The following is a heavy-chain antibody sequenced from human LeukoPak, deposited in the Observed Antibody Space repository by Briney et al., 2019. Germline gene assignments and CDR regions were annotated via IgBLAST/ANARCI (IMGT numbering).Heavy chain of an antibody. CDR1: GFTFSSYG. CDR2: MWYDGSNK. V-gene: IGHV3-33*01. J-gene: IGHJ6*03. Sequence: GRSLRLSCAASGFTFSSYGMPWVPQATGKGLEWVAAMWYDGSNKYYADSVKGRFTISRDNSKNTLYLQMNSLRAEDTAVYYCARDQRDCSSTSCWWYYMDVWGKGTTGTVSS. D-gene: IGHD2-2*01. CDR3: ARDQRDCSSTSCWWYYMDV.